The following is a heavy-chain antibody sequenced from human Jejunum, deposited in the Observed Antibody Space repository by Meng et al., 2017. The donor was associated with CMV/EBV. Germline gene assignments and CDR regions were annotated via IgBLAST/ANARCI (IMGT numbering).Heavy chain of an antibody. Sequence: CTVSGGSMSSYYWSWIRQPPGKGLEWIGYIYSSGSTSYSPSLKSRVTMSVDTPKNQFSLKLSSVTTADTAVYYCARGHYIFNYFDYWGQGTLVTVSS. CDR1: GGSMSSYY. CDR3: ARGHYIFNYFDY. CDR2: IYSSGST. V-gene: IGHV4-59*01. D-gene: IGHD4-11*01. J-gene: IGHJ4*02.